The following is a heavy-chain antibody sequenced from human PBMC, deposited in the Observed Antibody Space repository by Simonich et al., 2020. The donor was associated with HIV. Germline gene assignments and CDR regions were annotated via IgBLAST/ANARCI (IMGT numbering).Heavy chain of an antibody. D-gene: IGHD3-16*01. Sequence: EVQLVESGGGLVQPGRSLRLSCTASGFTFGAYAMSWVRQAPGKGLEWVGFIRSKLYGGTTEYAASMKGRFTISRDDSKSIAYLQMNSLKTEDTAMYYCTRHLVVWGSRGHSYFDYWGQGTQVTVSS. CDR1: GFTFGAYA. CDR3: TRHLVVWGSRGHSYFDY. V-gene: IGHV3-49*04. J-gene: IGHJ4*02. CDR2: IRSKLYGGTT.